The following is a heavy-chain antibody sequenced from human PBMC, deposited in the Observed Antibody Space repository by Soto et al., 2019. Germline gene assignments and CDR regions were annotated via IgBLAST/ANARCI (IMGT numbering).Heavy chain of an antibody. Sequence: SETLPHTCTVSGGSISSGGYCWSWIRQHPGKGLEWIGYIYHSGSTYYNPSLKSRVTILVDTSKNQFSLKLSSVTAADTAVYYCARVRGYDSSGYLTSFDYWGLGTLVTVSS. J-gene: IGHJ4*02. CDR2: IYHSGST. D-gene: IGHD3-22*01. CDR1: GGSISSGGYC. V-gene: IGHV4-31*03. CDR3: ARVRGYDSSGYLTSFDY.